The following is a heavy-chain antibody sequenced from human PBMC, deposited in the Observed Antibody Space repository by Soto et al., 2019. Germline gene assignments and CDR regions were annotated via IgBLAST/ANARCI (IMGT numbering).Heavy chain of an antibody. CDR2: IDPSDSYT. D-gene: IGHD6-13*01. CDR3: ARPNSSSWQFESYGMDV. Sequence: PGESLKISCKGSGYSFTSYWISWVRQMPGKGLEWMGRIDPSDSYTNYSPSFQGHVTISADKSISTAYLQWSSLKASDTAMYYCARPNSSSWQFESYGMDVWGQGTTVTVSS. CDR1: GYSFTSYW. J-gene: IGHJ6*02. V-gene: IGHV5-10-1*01.